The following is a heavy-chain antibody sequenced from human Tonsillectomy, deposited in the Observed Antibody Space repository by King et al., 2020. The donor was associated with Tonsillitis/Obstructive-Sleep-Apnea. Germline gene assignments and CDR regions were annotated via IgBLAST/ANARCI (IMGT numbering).Heavy chain of an antibody. CDR3: ARSYDSLTGYYIWFDP. CDR1: GASISSSSYY. Sequence: QLQESGPGLVKPSETLSLTCTVSGASISSSSYYWGWIRQPPGKGLEWIGSIYYSGGAYYNPSLKSRVTISVDTSKNQFSLKLSSVTAADTAVYYCARSYDSLTGYYIWFDPWGQGTLVTVSS. D-gene: IGHD3-9*01. J-gene: IGHJ5*02. V-gene: IGHV4-39*01. CDR2: IYYSGGA.